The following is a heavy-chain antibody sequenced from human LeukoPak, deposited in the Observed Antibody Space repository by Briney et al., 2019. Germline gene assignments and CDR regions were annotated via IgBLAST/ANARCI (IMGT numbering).Heavy chain of an antibody. CDR3: TMARGVITGHMDV. CDR1: GFAFTNAW. Sequence: GGSLRLSCAASGFAFTNAWMSWVRQAPGKGLEWVGRIKTKTDGGTTDYAAPVKGRFTISRDDSKNTLYLQMNSLKTEDTAVYYCTMARGVITGHMDVWGKGTTVTV. D-gene: IGHD3-10*01. CDR2: IKTKTDGGTT. V-gene: IGHV3-15*01. J-gene: IGHJ6*04.